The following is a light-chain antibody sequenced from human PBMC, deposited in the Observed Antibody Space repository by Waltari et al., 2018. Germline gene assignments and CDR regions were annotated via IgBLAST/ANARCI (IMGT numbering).Light chain of an antibody. J-gene: IGKJ2*01. CDR1: QSINTY. CDR2: AAS. Sequence: DIQMTQSPSSLSASVGDRVTITCRTGQSINTYLNWYQQKPGKAPRFLIYAASTLLSGVPSRFSCSGSGTYFTLTINGLQAEDSATYYCQQSYSPPFTFGQGTSLEI. V-gene: IGKV1-39*01. CDR3: QQSYSPPFT.